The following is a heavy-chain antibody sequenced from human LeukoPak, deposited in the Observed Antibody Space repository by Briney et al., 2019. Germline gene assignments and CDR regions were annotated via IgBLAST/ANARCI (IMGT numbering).Heavy chain of an antibody. D-gene: IGHD4-23*01. J-gene: IGHJ4*02. Sequence: GGSLRLSCAASGFTFSTYWMHWVRQAPGKGLVWVSRIKSDGSSIMYADSVRGRFTISRGNAKNTLYLQMNSLRAEDTAVYYCARDLDYGGRSNFDHWGQGTLVTVSS. CDR1: GFTFSTYW. CDR2: IKSDGSSI. CDR3: ARDLDYGGRSNFDH. V-gene: IGHV3-74*03.